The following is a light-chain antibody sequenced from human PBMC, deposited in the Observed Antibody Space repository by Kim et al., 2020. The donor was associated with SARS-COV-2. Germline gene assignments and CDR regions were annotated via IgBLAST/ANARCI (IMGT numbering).Light chain of an antibody. CDR1: QGISSY. J-gene: IGKJ3*01. V-gene: IGKV1-8*01. Sequence: ASTGDRVTITCRASQGISSYLAWYQQKPGKAPKLLIYAASTLQSGVQSRFSGSGSGTDFTLTISCLQSEDFATYYCQQYYSYPGTFGPGTKVDIK. CDR2: AAS. CDR3: QQYYSYPGT.